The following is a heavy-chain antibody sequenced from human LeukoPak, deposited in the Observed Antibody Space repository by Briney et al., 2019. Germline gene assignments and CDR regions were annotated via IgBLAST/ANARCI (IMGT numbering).Heavy chain of an antibody. J-gene: IGHJ4*02. CDR1: GGSFSGYY. CDR3: ARGRSYYDSSGYYGY. CDR2: INHSGST. D-gene: IGHD3-22*01. V-gene: IGHV4-34*01. Sequence: SETLSLTCAVYGGSFSGYYWSWIRQPPGKGLEWIGEINHSGSTNYYPSLKSRVTISVDTSKNQFSLKLSSVTAADTAVYYCARGRSYYDSSGYYGYWGQGTLVTVSS.